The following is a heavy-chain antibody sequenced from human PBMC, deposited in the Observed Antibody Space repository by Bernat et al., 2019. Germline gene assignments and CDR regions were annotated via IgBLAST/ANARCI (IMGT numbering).Heavy chain of an antibody. J-gene: IGHJ6*03. CDR2: IYYSGST. CDR3: ARHRTWYRNYDYMDV. Sequence: QLQLQESGPGLVKPSETLSLTCTVSGGSISSSSYYWGWIRQPPGKGLEWIGSIYYSGSTYYNPSLKSRVTISVDTSKNQFSLKLSSVTAADTAVYCCARHRTWYRNYDYMDVWGKGTTVTVSS. V-gene: IGHV4-39*01. D-gene: IGHD6-13*01. CDR1: GGSISSSSYY.